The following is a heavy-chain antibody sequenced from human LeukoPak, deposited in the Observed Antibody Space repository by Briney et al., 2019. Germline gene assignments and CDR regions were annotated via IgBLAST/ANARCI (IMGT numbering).Heavy chain of an antibody. CDR3: AKTSHYYDFPLPLDY. J-gene: IGHJ4*02. V-gene: IGHV3-74*01. Sequence: PGGSLRLSCAASGFTFSSYWMHWVRQAPGKGLVWVSRINSDGSGTSYAGSVKGRFTISRDNAKNTLYLQMNSLRAEDTAVYYCAKTSHYYDFPLPLDYWGQGTLVTVSS. CDR2: INSDGSGT. D-gene: IGHD3-22*01. CDR1: GFTFSSYW.